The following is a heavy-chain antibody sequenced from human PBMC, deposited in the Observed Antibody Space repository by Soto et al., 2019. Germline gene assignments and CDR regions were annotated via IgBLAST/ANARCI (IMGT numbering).Heavy chain of an antibody. V-gene: IGHV1-69*08. CDR1: GGTFSTFT. J-gene: IGHJ5*02. D-gene: IGHD3-22*01. CDR2: IIPIIGII. CDR3: AGDPDSHYNDSHAYSYP. Sequence: QVQLVQSGAEVKKPGSSLKVSCKASGGTFSTFTIPWVRQAPGKGLEWMGRIIPIIGIINYAQKFQGRVTITADKFTGTAYMELTRLRSDDTAVYYCAGDPDSHYNDSHAYSYPWGQGTLVTVSS.